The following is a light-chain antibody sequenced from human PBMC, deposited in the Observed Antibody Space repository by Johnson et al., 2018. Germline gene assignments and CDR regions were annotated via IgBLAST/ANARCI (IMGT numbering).Light chain of an antibody. CDR3: GTWDSSLSAGNV. Sequence: QSVLTQPPSVSAAPGQKVTISCSGSSSNIGNNYVSWYQQLPGTDPKLLIYENNKRPSGIPDRLSGPKSGTSATLGITGPQAGDEADYYCGTWDSSLSAGNVFGTGTKVTVL. CDR1: SSNIGNNY. J-gene: IGLJ1*01. CDR2: ENN. V-gene: IGLV1-51*02.